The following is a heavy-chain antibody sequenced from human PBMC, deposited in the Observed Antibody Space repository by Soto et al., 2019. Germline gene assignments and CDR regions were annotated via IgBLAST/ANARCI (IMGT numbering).Heavy chain of an antibody. J-gene: IGHJ4*02. V-gene: IGHV2-5*02. CDR3: AHRVLRTVFGLVTTTAIYFDF. Sequence: QITLNESGPTVVRPTETLTLTCRFSGFSLTTSGVGVGWIRQSPGKAPEWLALIYWDDDKRYSAFLKSRLTINKDTSKNQVVLTVSDLDPTDTATYYCAHRVLRTVFGLVTTTAIYFDFWGQGTPVAVSS. CDR1: GFSLTTSGVG. CDR2: IYWDDDK. D-gene: IGHD3-3*01.